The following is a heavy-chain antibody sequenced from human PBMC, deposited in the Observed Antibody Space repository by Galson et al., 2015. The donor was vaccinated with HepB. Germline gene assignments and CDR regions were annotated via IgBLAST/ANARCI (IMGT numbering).Heavy chain of an antibody. V-gene: IGHV3-30*18. CDR1: GFTFSSYG. CDR3: AKREARNSGPFDL. J-gene: IGHJ4*02. Sequence: SLRLSCAASGFTFSSYGMHWVRQAPGKGLEWVTYITYDGSDQNYARSVKGRCTISRDNSKSMLCLQMDSLRAEDTAVYHCAKREARNSGPFDLWGQGALVTVSS. CDR2: ITYDGSDQ. D-gene: IGHD6-19*01.